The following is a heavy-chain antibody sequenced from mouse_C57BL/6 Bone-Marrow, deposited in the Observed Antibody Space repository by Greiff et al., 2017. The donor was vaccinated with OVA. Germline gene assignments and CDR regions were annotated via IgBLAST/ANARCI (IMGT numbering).Heavy chain of an antibody. V-gene: IGHV1-55*01. J-gene: IGHJ3*01. CDR2: IYPGSGST. CDR1: FYTFTSYL. D-gene: IGHD1-1*01. CDR3: ACYYGSSLFAY. Sequence: QVQLQQPGAELVKPGASVKIPFDASFYTFTSYLITWVKQRPGQGLEWIGDIYPGSGSTNYNEKFKSKATLTVDTSSSTAYMQLSSLTSEDSAVYYCACYYGSSLFAYWGQGTLVTVSA.